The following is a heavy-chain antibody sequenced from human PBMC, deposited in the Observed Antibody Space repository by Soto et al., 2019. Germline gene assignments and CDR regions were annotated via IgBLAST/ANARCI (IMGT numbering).Heavy chain of an antibody. CDR1: GFTFSSYG. D-gene: IGHD3-10*01. Sequence: VQLVESGGGVVQPGRSLRLSCAASGFTFSSYGMHWVRQAPGKGLEWVAVIWYDGSNKYYADSVKGRFTISRDNSKNTLYLQMNSLRAEDTAVYYCARGVLRGNWFDPWGQGTLVTVSS. V-gene: IGHV3-33*01. CDR3: ARGVLRGNWFDP. CDR2: IWYDGSNK. J-gene: IGHJ5*02.